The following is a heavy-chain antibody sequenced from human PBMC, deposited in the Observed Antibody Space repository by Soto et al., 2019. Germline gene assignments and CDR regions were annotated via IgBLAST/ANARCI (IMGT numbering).Heavy chain of an antibody. CDR3: ARLRYYIGFAY. Sequence: PSETLSLTCTVSGGSVSSGDYYWSWMRQSPGKGLEWIGYIYYSGTTNYNPSLGSRVTISVDTSKNQFSLKLRSVTAADTAVYYCARLRYYIGFAYWGQGALVTVSS. D-gene: IGHD3-10*01. V-gene: IGHV4-61*08. J-gene: IGHJ4*02. CDR2: IYYSGTT. CDR1: GGSVSSGDYY.